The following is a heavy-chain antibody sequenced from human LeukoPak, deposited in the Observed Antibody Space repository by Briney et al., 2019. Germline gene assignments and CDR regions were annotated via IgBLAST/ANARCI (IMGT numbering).Heavy chain of an antibody. CDR1: GYTFPGYY. V-gene: IGHV1-2*04. CDR2: INPNSGGT. D-gene: IGHD2-2*01. J-gene: IGHJ4*02. Sequence: ASVKVSCMPSGYTFPGYYMHWVRQAPGQGLEWMGWINPNSGGTNYAQKFQGWVTMTRDTSISTAYMELSRLRSDDTAVYYCARGTRLTYFDYWGQGTLVTVSS. CDR3: ARGTRLTYFDY.